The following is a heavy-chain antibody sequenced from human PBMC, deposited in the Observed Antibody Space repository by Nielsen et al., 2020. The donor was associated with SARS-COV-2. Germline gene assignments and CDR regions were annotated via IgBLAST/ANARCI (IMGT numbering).Heavy chain of an antibody. V-gene: IGHV3-23*01. D-gene: IGHD2/OR15-2a*01. J-gene: IGHJ6*02. CDR3: AKDLLEVPGSDNYYDGMDV. CDR2: INGGGSTT. Sequence: GESLKISCAASGFTFSTYAMSWVRQAPGKGLEWVSAINGGGSTTLYADSVKGRFTISRDNSRNTLYLQIIGLRVDDTAVYYCAKDLLEVPGSDNYYDGMDVWGHGTTVTFSS. CDR1: GFTFSTYA.